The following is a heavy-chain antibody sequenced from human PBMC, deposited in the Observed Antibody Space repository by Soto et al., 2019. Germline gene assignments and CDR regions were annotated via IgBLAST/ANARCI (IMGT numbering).Heavy chain of an antibody. CDR1: EFALRNFG. Sequence: QVQLVESGGGVVQPGRSLRLSCAASEFALRNFGMHWVRQAPGKGLEWVAVIWQDGKNEFYAESVKGRFTFSRDNSKDTLDLQMDSLRVEDTAVYYCARGGVVGYCSGGRCSDFDYWGQGCLVTVSS. J-gene: IGHJ4*02. CDR2: IWQDGKNE. V-gene: IGHV3-33*01. D-gene: IGHD2-15*01. CDR3: ARGGVVGYCSGGRCSDFDY.